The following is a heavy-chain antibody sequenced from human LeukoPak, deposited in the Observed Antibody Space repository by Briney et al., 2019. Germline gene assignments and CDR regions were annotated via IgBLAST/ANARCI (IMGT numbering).Heavy chain of an antibody. J-gene: IGHJ6*03. CDR1: GGSISSTNW. Sequence: SGTLNLTCAVSGGSISSTNWWSWVRPPPGKGLEWIGENFHSGDTNYNPNLKSRISLSVDKSQNPFSLKLNSLTAADTAVYYCAANGYSSIDVWGKGSTVTVSS. D-gene: IGHD2-8*01. CDR2: NFHSGDT. V-gene: IGHV4-4*02. CDR3: AANGYSSIDV.